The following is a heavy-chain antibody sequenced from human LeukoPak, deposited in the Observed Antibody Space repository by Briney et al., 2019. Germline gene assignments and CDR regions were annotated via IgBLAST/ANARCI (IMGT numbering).Heavy chain of an antibody. J-gene: IGHJ4*02. V-gene: IGHV3-7*01. CDR3: ARTKLVQLWLDY. CDR1: GFTFSSYA. Sequence: GGSLRLSCAASGFTFSSYAMSWVRQAPGKGLEWVANIKQDGSEKYYVDSVKGRFTISRDNAKNSLYLQMNSLRAEDTAVYYCARTKLVQLWLDYWGQGTLVTVSS. CDR2: IKQDGSEK. D-gene: IGHD5-18*01.